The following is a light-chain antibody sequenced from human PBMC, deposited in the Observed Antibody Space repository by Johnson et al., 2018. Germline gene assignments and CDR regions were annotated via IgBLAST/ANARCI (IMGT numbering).Light chain of an antibody. Sequence: QSVLTQPPSVSAAPGQKVTIYCSGSSSNIGNNYVSWYQQLPGTAPKLLIYENNKRPSGIPDRFSGSKSGTSATLGITGLQTGDEADYYCGTWDSSMIAGNVFGTGPKVTVL. CDR1: SSNIGNNY. CDR3: GTWDSSMIAGNV. V-gene: IGLV1-51*02. CDR2: ENN. J-gene: IGLJ1*01.